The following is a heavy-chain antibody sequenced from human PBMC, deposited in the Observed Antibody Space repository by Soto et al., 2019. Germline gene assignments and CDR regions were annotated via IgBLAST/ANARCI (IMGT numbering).Heavy chain of an antibody. Sequence: QVQLVQSGAEVKKPGSSVKVSCKASGGTFSSYAISWVRQAPGQGLEWMGGIIPMFGTADYAQKFQGRVTITADESTSTAYMELSSLRSEDTAVYYCASQGYCISTSCPNDYYGMDVWGQGTTVTVSS. CDR1: GGTFSSYA. CDR2: IIPMFGTA. V-gene: IGHV1-69*12. J-gene: IGHJ6*02. CDR3: ASQGYCISTSCPNDYYGMDV. D-gene: IGHD2-2*01.